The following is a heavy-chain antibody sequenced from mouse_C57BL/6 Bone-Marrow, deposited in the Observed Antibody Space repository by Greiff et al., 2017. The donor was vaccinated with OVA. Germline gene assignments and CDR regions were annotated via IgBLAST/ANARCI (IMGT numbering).Heavy chain of an antibody. D-gene: IGHD2-3*01. V-gene: IGHV1-50*01. CDR3: ARRADGYCDY. CDR2: IDPSDSYT. J-gene: IGHJ2*01. CDR1: GYTFTSYW. Sequence: VQLQQPGAELVKPGASVKLSCKASGYTFTSYWMQWVKQRPGQGLEWIGEIDPSDSYTNYNQKFKGKATLTVDTSSSTAYMQLSSLTSEDSAVYYCARRADGYCDYWGQGTTLTVSS.